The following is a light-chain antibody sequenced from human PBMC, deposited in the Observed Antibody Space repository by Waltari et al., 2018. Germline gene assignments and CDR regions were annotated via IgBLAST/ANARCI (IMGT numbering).Light chain of an antibody. J-gene: IGKJ5*01. CDR3: QQRSNWIT. V-gene: IGKV3-11*01. CDR2: DAS. CDR1: QSVSSY. Sequence: EVVLTQSPATLSLSPGERATLSCRASQSVSSYLAWYQQKPGQAPRRLIYDASNKATGTPARFSGSGSETDFSLTISSLEPEDFAVYYCQQRSNWITFGQGTRLEIK.